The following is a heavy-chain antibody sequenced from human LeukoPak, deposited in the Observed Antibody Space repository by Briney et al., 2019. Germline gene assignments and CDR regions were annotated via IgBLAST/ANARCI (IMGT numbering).Heavy chain of an antibody. D-gene: IGHD6-6*01. J-gene: IGHJ4*02. CDR2: IYHSGST. Sequence: SQTLSLTCTVSGGSISSFYWSWIRQPPRKGLEWIGYIYHSGSTNYNPSLKSRVTISLDTSKNQFSLKLSSVTAADTAVYYCAAYSSSSHFDYWGQGTLVTVSS. CDR1: GGSISSFY. CDR3: AAYSSSSHFDY. V-gene: IGHV4-59*01.